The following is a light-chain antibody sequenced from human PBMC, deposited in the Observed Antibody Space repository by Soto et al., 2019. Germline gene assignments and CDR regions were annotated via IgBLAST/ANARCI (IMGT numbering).Light chain of an antibody. CDR1: QGISSY. CDR2: AAS. J-gene: IGKJ1*01. V-gene: IGKV1-9*01. CDR3: QQLNSYPRT. Sequence: DIQMTQSPSPLPGPVGDRVPVTCRASQGISSYLAWYQQKPGKAPKLLIYAASTLQSGVPSRFSGSRSGTDFTLTISSLQPEDFATYYCQQLNSYPRTFGHGTKVDIK.